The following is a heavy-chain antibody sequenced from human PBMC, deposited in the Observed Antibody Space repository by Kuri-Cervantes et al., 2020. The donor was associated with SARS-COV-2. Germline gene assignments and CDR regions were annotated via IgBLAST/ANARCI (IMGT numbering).Heavy chain of an antibody. Sequence: GESLKISCAASGFTFSSYAMSWVRQAPGKGLEWVAVIWYDGSNKYYADSVKGRFTISRDNSKNTLYLQMNSLRAEDTAVYYCARDHDGFDYWGQGTLVTVSS. CDR2: IWYDGSNK. J-gene: IGHJ4*02. CDR1: GFTFSSYA. V-gene: IGHV3-33*08. CDR3: ARDHDGFDY.